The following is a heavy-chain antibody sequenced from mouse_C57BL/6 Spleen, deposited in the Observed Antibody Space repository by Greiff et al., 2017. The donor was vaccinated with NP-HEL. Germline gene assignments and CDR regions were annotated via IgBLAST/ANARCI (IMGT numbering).Heavy chain of an antibody. D-gene: IGHD2-3*01. V-gene: IGHV1-52*01. Sequence: VQLQQPGAELVRPGSSVKLSCKASGYTFTSYWMHWVKQRPIQGLEWIGNIDPSDSETHYNQKFKDKATLTVDKSSSTAYMQLSSLTSEDSAVYYCARSDDDGYYDYWGQGTTLTVSS. J-gene: IGHJ2*01. CDR2: IDPSDSET. CDR1: GYTFTSYW. CDR3: ARSDDDGYYDY.